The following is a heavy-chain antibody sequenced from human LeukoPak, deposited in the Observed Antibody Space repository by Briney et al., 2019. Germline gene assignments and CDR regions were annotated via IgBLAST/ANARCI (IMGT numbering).Heavy chain of an antibody. CDR3: ARGIDDDARYSSGWY. J-gene: IGHJ4*02. CDR2: IGSSGSTI. D-gene: IGHD6-19*01. V-gene: IGHV3-48*03. Sequence: PGGSLRLSCAASGFTFSSYEMNWVRQAPGKGLGWVSYIGSSGSTIYYADSVKGRFTISRDNAKNSLYLQMNSLRAEDTAVYYCARGIDDDARYSSGWYWGQGTLVTVSP. CDR1: GFTFSSYE.